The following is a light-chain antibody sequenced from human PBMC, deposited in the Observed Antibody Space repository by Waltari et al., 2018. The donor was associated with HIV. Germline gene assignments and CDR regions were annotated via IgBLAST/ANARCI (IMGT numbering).Light chain of an antibody. J-gene: IGLJ2*01. CDR2: EVS. Sequence: QSALTQPPSASGSPGQSVTISCTGTTKDVGLYNYVSWYQQNPGEAPKLIIFEVSKRPSGVPDRFSGSKSDNTASLTVSGLQSEDEADYFCSSYAGSNTLLFGGGTKLTVL. CDR3: SSYAGSNTLL. CDR1: TKDVGLYNY. V-gene: IGLV2-8*01.